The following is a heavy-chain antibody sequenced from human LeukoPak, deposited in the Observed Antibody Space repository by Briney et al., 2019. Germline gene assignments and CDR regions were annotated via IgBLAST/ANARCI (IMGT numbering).Heavy chain of an antibody. V-gene: IGHV3-64D*09. CDR1: GFTFSNYA. D-gene: IGHD4-17*01. CDR3: VKDDYGAGY. Sequence: GGSLRLSCSASGFTFSNYAMHWVRQAPGKGLEYLSGISYDGGSKYYADSVKGRFTISRDNSKNTLYLQMSSLRVEDTAVYYCVKDDYGAGYWGQGTLVSVSS. CDR2: ISYDGGSK. J-gene: IGHJ4*02.